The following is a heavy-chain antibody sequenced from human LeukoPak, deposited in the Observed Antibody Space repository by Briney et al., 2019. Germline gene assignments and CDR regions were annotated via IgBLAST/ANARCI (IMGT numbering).Heavy chain of an antibody. CDR1: GGSISGGGYS. Sequence: SETLSLTCAVSGGSISGGGYSWSWIRQPPGKGLEWIGYIYHSGSTYYNPSLKSRVTISVDRSKNQFSLKLSSVTAADTAVYYCARNHYDFWSGYSNWFDPWGQGTLVTVSS. V-gene: IGHV4-30-2*01. CDR2: IYHSGST. CDR3: ARNHYDFWSGYSNWFDP. D-gene: IGHD3-3*01. J-gene: IGHJ5*02.